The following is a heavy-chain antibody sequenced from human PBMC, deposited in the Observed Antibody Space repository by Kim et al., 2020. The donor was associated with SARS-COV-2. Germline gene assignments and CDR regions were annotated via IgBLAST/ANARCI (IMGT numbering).Heavy chain of an antibody. D-gene: IGHD3-22*01. Sequence: SQQFQGRVTITRDTSASTAYMGLGSLRSEDTAVYYCARYSSGYYYYFDYWGQGTLVTVSS. J-gene: IGHJ4*02. CDR3: ARYSSGYYYYFDY. V-gene: IGHV1-3*01.